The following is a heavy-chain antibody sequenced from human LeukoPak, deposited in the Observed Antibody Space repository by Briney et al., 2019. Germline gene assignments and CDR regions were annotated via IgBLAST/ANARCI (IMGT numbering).Heavy chain of an antibody. D-gene: IGHD6-6*01. Sequence: SETLSLTCTVSGGSISSSSYYWGWIRQPPGKGLEWIGSIYYSGSTYYNPSLKSRVTISVDTSKNQFSLKLSSVTAADTAVYYCATEIQNIAGRVYWGQGTLVTVSS. J-gene: IGHJ4*02. V-gene: IGHV4-39*07. CDR2: IYYSGST. CDR3: ATEIQNIAGRVY. CDR1: GGSISSSSYY.